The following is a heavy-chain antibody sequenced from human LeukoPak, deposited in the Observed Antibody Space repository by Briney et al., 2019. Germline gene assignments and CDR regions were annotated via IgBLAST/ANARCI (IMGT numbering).Heavy chain of an antibody. V-gene: IGHV4-61*02. D-gene: IGHD5-12*01. CDR1: GGSISSGSYY. Sequence: PSETLTLTCTVSGGSISSGSYYWSWIRQPAGKGLEWIGRIYTSGSTNYNPSLKSRVTMSVDTSKNQFSLKLSSVTAADTAVYYCARDHEADHVDIVATDWFDPWGQGTLVTVSS. J-gene: IGHJ5*02. CDR3: ARDHEADHVDIVATDWFDP. CDR2: IYTSGST.